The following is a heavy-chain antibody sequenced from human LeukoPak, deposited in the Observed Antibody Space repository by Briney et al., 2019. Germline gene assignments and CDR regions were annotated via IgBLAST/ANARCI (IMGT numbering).Heavy chain of an antibody. CDR2: ISSSSSYI. J-gene: IGHJ4*02. D-gene: IGHD2-8*01. V-gene: IGHV3-21*01. Sequence: GGSLRLSCAASGFTFSSYSMNWVRQSPGKGLEWVSSISSSSSYIYYADSVKGRFTISRDNAKNSLYLQMNSLRAEDTTVYYCARDVLMVYAFDYWGQGTLVTVSS. CDR1: GFTFSSYS. CDR3: ARDVLMVYAFDY.